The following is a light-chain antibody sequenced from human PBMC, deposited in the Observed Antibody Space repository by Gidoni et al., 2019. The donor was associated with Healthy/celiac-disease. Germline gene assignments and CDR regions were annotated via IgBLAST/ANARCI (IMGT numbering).Light chain of an antibody. CDR1: QSVSSN. J-gene: IGKJ2*01. CDR3: QQYYNWPYT. CDR2: GAS. Sequence: IVMPYSPATLSASPGETATLSCRASQSVSSNLAWYQQKPGQAPRLLIYGASTRATGIPARFSGSGSGTEFTLTISSLQSEDFAVYYCQQYYNWPYTFGQGTKLEIK. V-gene: IGKV3-15*01.